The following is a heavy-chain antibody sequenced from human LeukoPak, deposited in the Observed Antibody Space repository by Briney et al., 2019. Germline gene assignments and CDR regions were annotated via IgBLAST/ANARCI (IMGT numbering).Heavy chain of an antibody. J-gene: IGHJ4*02. Sequence: SETLSLTCTVSGGSISSYSWSWIRQPAGKGLEWIGRLYASGSTNYNPSLKSRVTMSVDTSKNQFSLKLSSVTAADTAVYYCARVPRFYSSGWQFTGYYFDYWGQGTLVTVSS. CDR2: LYASGST. CDR1: GGSISSYS. V-gene: IGHV4-4*07. D-gene: IGHD6-19*01. CDR3: ARVPRFYSSGWQFTGYYFDY.